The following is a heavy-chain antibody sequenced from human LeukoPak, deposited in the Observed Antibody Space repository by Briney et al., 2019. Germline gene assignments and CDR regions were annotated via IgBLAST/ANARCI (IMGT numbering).Heavy chain of an antibody. CDR3: AKGYCGGDCPFDY. CDR1: GFTFSTYA. J-gene: IGHJ4*02. Sequence: GALRLSCAASGFTFSTYAMSWVRQAPGKGLEWVAVISYDGSNKYYADSVKGRFTISRDNSKNTQYLQMNSLRAEDTAVYYCAKGYCGGDCPFDYWGQGTLVTVSS. V-gene: IGHV3-30*18. D-gene: IGHD2-21*01. CDR2: ISYDGSNK.